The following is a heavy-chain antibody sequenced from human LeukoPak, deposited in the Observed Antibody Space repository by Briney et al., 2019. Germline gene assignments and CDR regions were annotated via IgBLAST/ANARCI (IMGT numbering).Heavy chain of an antibody. J-gene: IGHJ4*01. Sequence: SETLSLTCAVYGGSFSGYYWSWIRQPPGKGLEWIGEINHSGSTNYNPSLKSRVTISVDTSKNQFSLKLSSVTAADTAVYYCAPLHQLVKPTTKPYWGQEPWSPSPQ. CDR1: GGSFSGYY. V-gene: IGHV4-34*01. D-gene: IGHD6-13*01. CDR3: APLHQLVKPTTKPY. CDR2: INHSGST.